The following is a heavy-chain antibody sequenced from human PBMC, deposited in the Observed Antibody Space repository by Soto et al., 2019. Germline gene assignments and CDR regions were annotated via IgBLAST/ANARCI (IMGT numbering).Heavy chain of an antibody. V-gene: IGHV1-69*01. CDR3: ARGQFHHVSNYYYALDV. CDR1: GGTFSSYA. Sequence: QVQLVQSGAEVKKPGSSVNVSCKASGGTFSSYAISWVRQAPGPGLEWMGGFIPMFNRPHSARKFQGRVTITADESTSTAYMDLSSLRSEDTAVYYCARGQFHHVSNYYYALDVWGQGTTVTVSS. CDR2: FIPMFNRP. J-gene: IGHJ6*02.